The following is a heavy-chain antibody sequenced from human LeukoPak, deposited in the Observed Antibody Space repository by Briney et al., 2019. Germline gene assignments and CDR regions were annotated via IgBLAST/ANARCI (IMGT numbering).Heavy chain of an antibody. CDR3: ATCAHGSGAGVYYIDV. V-gene: IGHV3-48*04. CDR2: ISRSSRII. CDR1: WFTFSDYT. D-gene: IGHD3-10*01. Sequence: GSLRLSWAASWFTFSDYTMTWVRQGPGKGLDWISYISRSSRIIYYADSVEGRFTISRDNGNNSLYLQLNNLTVDDTAVYYCATCAHGSGAGVYYIDVWGKGTTVIVSS. J-gene: IGHJ6*03.